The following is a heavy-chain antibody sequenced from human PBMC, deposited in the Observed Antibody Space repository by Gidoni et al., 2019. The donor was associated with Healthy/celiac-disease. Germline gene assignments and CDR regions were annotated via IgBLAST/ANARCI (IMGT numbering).Heavy chain of an antibody. D-gene: IGHD6-6*01. CDR3: ARVRFSIADDAFDI. J-gene: IGHJ3*02. CDR2: ISAYNGNT. CDR1: AYPFTSYG. V-gene: IGHV1-18*01. Sequence: VKLVQSGAGVKKPGASVRVSCKASAYPFTSYGISWVRQAPGQGLEWMGWISAYNGNTNYAQKLQGRVTMTTDTSTSTAYMELRSLRSDDTAVYYCARVRFSIADDAFDIWGQGTMVTVSS.